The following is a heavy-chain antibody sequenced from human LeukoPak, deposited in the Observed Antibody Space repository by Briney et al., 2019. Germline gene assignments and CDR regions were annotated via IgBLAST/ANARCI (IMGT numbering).Heavy chain of an antibody. CDR2: ISGGGDST. J-gene: IGHJ4*02. V-gene: IGHV3-23*01. D-gene: IGHD6-19*01. CDR3: ARDLPAVAYDY. CDR1: GFTFSTYA. Sequence: GGSLRLSCAASGFTFSTYAMSWVRQAPGKGLEWVSSISGGGDSTDYADSVKGRFTIARDNSRNTLFLQMNSLRAEDTAVYYCARDLPAVAYDYWGQGTLVTVSS.